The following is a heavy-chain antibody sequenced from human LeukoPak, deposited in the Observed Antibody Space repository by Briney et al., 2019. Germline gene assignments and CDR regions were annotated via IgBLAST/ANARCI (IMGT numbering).Heavy chain of an antibody. J-gene: IGHJ5*02. CDR3: ASSSGAMKTNWFDP. CDR1: GGTFSSYA. CDR2: IIPIFGTA. V-gene: IGHV1-69*13. Sequence: SVKVSCKASGGTFSSYAISWVRQAPGQGLEWMGGIIPIFGTANYAQKFQGRVTITADESTSTAYMELSSLRSEDTAVYYSASSSGAMKTNWFDPWGQGTLVTVSS. D-gene: IGHD2-2*01.